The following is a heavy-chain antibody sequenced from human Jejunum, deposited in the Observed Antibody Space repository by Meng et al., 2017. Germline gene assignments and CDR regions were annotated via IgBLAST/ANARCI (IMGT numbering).Heavy chain of an antibody. V-gene: IGHV4-34*01. CDR1: GGSISDYY. CDR2: INESGST. D-gene: IGHD4-11*01. CDR3: ARGNEYSNYGADF. J-gene: IGHJ4*02. Sequence: QVKLQQWGAGLLKPSEILSLPCAVYGGSISDYYWTWIRHPPGKGLEWIGEINESGSTNYNPSLKSRVTISVDTSKRQFYLRVSSVTAADTAVYYCARGNEYSNYGADFWGQGTLVTVSS.